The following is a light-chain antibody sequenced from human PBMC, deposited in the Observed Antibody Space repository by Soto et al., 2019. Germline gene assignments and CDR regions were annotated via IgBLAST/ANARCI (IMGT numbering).Light chain of an antibody. V-gene: IGLV2-14*01. Sequence: QSALTQPASVSGSPGQSITISCTGTSSDVGGYNYVSWFQHHPGKAPKLIIYEVSYRPSGVSNRFSGSKSGDTASPTISGLQAEDEADYYCSSFTNTITRYAFGTGTKVTVL. CDR1: SSDVGGYNY. CDR3: SSFTNTITRYA. J-gene: IGLJ1*01. CDR2: EVS.